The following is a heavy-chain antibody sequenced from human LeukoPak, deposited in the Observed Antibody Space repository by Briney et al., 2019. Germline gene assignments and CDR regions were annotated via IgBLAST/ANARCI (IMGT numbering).Heavy chain of an antibody. CDR2: ISYDGSNK. V-gene: IGHV3-30-3*01. CDR1: GFTFSSYA. CDR3: ARPYGYYYDSSGYFDY. D-gene: IGHD3-22*01. J-gene: IGHJ4*02. Sequence: PGGSLRLSCAASGFTFSSYAMHWVRQAPGKELEWVAVISYDGSNKYYADSVKGRFTISRDNSKNTLYLQMNSLRAEDTAVYYCARPYGYYYDSSGYFDYWGQGTLVTVSS.